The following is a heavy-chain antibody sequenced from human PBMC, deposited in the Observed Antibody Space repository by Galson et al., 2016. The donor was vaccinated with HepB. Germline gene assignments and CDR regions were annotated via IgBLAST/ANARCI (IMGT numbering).Heavy chain of an antibody. CDR1: GFSIGGNH. D-gene: IGHD1-1*01. V-gene: IGHV3-21*01. CDR3: ATDTSRDDDQ. J-gene: IGHJ5*02. Sequence: SLRLSCAVSGFSIGGNHMRWVRQAPGKGLEWVSFISSSGRYIYYADSVKGRFTISRDNAKNSLYLQMNSLRAEDTAIYYCATDTSRDDDQWGQGTLVTVSS. CDR2: ISSSGRYI.